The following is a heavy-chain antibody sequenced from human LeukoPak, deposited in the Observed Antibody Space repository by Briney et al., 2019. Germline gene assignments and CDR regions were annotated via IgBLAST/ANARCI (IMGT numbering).Heavy chain of an antibody. CDR2: IDHSGST. CDR1: RYSISSGYY. V-gene: IGHV4-38-2*02. Sequence: PSETLSLTCTVTRYSISSGYYWGWIRQRPGKGLEWIGRIDHSGSTNYNPSLKTRVTISVDTSKNQFSLNLNSVTAADTAVYYCARSKKDYYGSGRDRYYYYYMDVWGKGTTVTISS. J-gene: IGHJ6*03. CDR3: ARSKKDYYGSGRDRYYYYYMDV. D-gene: IGHD3-10*01.